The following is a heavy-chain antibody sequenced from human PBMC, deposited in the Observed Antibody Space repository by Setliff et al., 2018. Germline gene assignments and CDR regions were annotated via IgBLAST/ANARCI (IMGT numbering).Heavy chain of an antibody. CDR3: ARESDDFWSGYYFDS. CDR2: IYRTGST. Sequence: SETLSLTCGVSGYSISSGYYWGWIRQPPGKGLEWIGSIYRTGSTHYNPSLKSRVTMSVDTSKNQFSLKLSSVTAADTAVYYCARESDDFWSGYYFDSWGQGTLVTVSS. D-gene: IGHD3-3*01. V-gene: IGHV4-38-2*02. J-gene: IGHJ4*02. CDR1: GYSISSGYY.